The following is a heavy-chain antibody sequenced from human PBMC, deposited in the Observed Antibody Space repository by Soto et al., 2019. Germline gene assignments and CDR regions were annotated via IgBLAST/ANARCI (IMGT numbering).Heavy chain of an antibody. J-gene: IGHJ5*02. CDR1: GFTFRDYY. CDR2: IHSSSVTI. Sequence: GGSLRLSYEAFGFTFRDYYMSWIRQAPGKGLEWVSYIHSSSVTIYYADSVKGRFTISRDNAKNSLSLQMNSLRAKDTAVYFCARAVNWNEFDPWGQGTLVTVSS. V-gene: IGHV3-11*01. D-gene: IGHD1-1*01. CDR3: ARAVNWNEFDP.